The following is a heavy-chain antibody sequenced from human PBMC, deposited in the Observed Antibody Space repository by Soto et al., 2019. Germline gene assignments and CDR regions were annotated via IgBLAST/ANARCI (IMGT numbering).Heavy chain of an antibody. J-gene: IGHJ4*02. CDR2: ISYDGSNK. CDR1: GFTFSSYA. V-gene: IGHV3-30-3*01. Sequence: PGGSLRLSCAASGFTFSSYAMHWVRQAPGKGLEWVAVISYDGSNKYYADSVKGRFTISRDNSKNTLYLQMNSLRAEDTAVYYCAREGSGPYFDYWGQGTLVTVSS. D-gene: IGHD6-19*01. CDR3: AREGSGPYFDY.